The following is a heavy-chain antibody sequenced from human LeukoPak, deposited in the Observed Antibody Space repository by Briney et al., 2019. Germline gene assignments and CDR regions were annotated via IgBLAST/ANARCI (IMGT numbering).Heavy chain of an antibody. J-gene: IGHJ4*02. D-gene: IGHD1-1*01. CDR2: ISPGNGNT. CDR1: GYIFTSYA. V-gene: IGHV1-3*01. Sequence: ASVKVSCKASGYIFTSYAIHWVRQAPGQRLEWMGWISPGNGNTKYSQKLQGRVTITRYTSASTAYMELSSLRSEDTAVYYCARASVGSFDYWGQGTLVTVSS. CDR3: ARASVGSFDY.